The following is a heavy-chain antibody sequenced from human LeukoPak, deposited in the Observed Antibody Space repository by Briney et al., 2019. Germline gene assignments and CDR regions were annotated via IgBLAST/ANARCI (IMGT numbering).Heavy chain of an antibody. CDR2: IYTSGST. Sequence: PSETLSLTCTVSGGSISSYYWSWIRQPAGKGLEWIGRIYTSGSTNYNPSLKSRVTISVDTSKNQFSLKLSSVTAADTAVYYCARDGEDIVVVGGYYYYYYMDVWGKGTTVTVSS. J-gene: IGHJ6*03. CDR3: ARDGEDIVVVGGYYYYYYMDV. D-gene: IGHD2-2*01. CDR1: GGSISSYY. V-gene: IGHV4-4*07.